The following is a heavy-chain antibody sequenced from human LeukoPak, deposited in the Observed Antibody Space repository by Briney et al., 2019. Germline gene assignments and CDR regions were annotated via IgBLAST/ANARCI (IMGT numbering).Heavy chain of an antibody. V-gene: IGHV3-7*01. D-gene: IGHD3-16*01. Sequence: PGGSLRLSCAASGFTFSSYWMSWVRQAPGKGLEWVANIKQDGSEKYYVDSVKGRFTISRDNAKNSLYLQMNSLRAEDTAVYYCARVIVFMSTGPHLDYWGQGTLAIVSS. CDR1: GFTFSSYW. CDR3: ARVIVFMSTGPHLDY. CDR2: IKQDGSEK. J-gene: IGHJ4*02.